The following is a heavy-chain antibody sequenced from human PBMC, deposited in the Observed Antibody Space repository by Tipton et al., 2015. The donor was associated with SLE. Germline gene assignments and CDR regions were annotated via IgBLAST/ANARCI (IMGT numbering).Heavy chain of an antibody. CDR3: ARDLMTTVFDY. V-gene: IGHV3-73*01. J-gene: IGHJ4*02. CDR2: IRSKANSYAT. CDR1: GFTFNTYG. Sequence: SLRLSCAASGFTFNTYGMHWVRQASGKGLEWVGRIRSKANSYATAYAASVKGRFTISRDDSKNTAYLQMNSLRAEDTAVYYCARDLMTTVFDYWGQGTLVTVSS. D-gene: IGHD4-17*01.